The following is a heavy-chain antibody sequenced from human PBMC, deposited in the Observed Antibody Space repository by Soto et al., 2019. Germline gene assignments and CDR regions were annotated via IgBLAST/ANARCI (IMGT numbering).Heavy chain of an antibody. J-gene: IGHJ6*02. CDR3: AKGDGFDWSMDV. D-gene: IGHD3-9*01. Sequence: GGSLRLSCAPAPFTFSGYGMHWVLQAPGKGLEWVAVISYDGSNKYYADSVKGRFTISRDNCKNSLYLQMNSLRAEDSGVYYCAKGDGFDWSMDVWGQGTRVAVSS. CDR2: ISYDGSNK. CDR1: PFTFSGYG. V-gene: IGHV3-30*18.